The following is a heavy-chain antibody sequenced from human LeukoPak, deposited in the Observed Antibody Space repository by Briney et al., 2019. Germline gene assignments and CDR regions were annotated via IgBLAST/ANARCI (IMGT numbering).Heavy chain of an antibody. CDR1: GGSFSGYY. J-gene: IGHJ6*03. CDR2: INYSGST. Sequence: SETLSLTCAVYGGSFSGYYWSWIRQPPGKGLEWIGEINYSGSTNYNPSLKSRVTISVDTSKHQFSLKLSSVTAADTAVYYCARGLRYYYYMDVWGKGTTVTLSS. V-gene: IGHV4-34*01. D-gene: IGHD5-12*01. CDR3: ARGLRYYYYMDV.